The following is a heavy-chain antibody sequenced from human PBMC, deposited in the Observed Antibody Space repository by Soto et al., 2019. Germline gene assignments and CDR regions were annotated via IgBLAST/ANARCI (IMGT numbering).Heavy chain of an antibody. D-gene: IGHD6-13*01. J-gene: IGHJ3*02. V-gene: IGHV4-39*01. Sequence: SETLSLTCTVSGGSISSGSFSWDWIRQPPGKGLEWIGSIYYSGSTFYKPSLKSRVTISVDTSKNQFSLKLSSVTAADTAVYYCARHQSSSWSDAFDKWGQGTMVTVSS. CDR2: IYYSGST. CDR3: ARHQSSSWSDAFDK. CDR1: GGSISSGSFS.